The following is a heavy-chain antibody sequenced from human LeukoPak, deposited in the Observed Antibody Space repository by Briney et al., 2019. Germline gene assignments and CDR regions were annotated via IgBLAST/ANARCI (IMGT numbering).Heavy chain of an antibody. J-gene: IGHJ4*02. CDR2: IYPGDSDT. Sequence: GESLKISCKGSGYSFTSYWIGWVRQMPGKGLEWMGIIYPGDSDTRYSPSFQGRVTISADKSISTAYLQWSSLKASDTAMYYCARQGLYSSSPFDYWGQGTLVTVSS. CDR3: ARQGLYSSSPFDY. D-gene: IGHD6-6*01. CDR1: GYSFTSYW. V-gene: IGHV5-51*01.